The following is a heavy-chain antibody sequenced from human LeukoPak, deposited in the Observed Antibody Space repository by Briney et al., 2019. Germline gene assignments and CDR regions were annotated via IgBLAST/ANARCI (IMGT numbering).Heavy chain of an antibody. D-gene: IGHD5-18*01. CDR2: ISGSGGST. CDR1: GFTFSSYA. Sequence: PGGSLRLSCAASGFTFSSYAMSWVRQAPGKGLEWVSAISGSGGSTYYADSVKGRFTISRDNSKNTLYLQMNSLRAEDTAVHYCAKFPPSLVDTAMAFDYWGQGTLVTVSS. CDR3: AKFPPSLVDTAMAFDY. J-gene: IGHJ4*02. V-gene: IGHV3-23*01.